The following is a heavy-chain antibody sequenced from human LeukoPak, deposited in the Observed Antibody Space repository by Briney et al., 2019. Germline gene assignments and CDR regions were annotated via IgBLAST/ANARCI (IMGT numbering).Heavy chain of an antibody. CDR1: GLTVSSNC. V-gene: IGHV3-53*01. CDR2: IYSGGNT. Sequence: GGSLRLSCAASGLTVSSNCMSWVRQAPGKGLEWVSFIYSGGNTYYADSVKGRFTISRDNSKNTVHLQMNSLRAEDTAMYYCSRRAGDYSHPYDYWGQGTLVTVSS. CDR3: SRRAGDYSHPYDY. J-gene: IGHJ4*02. D-gene: IGHD3-22*01.